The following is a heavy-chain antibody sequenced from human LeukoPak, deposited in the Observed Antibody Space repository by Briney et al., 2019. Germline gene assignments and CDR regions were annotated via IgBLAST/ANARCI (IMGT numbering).Heavy chain of an antibody. CDR3: AKGLRTGVGPYMGYHYYMDV. CDR2: IRYDGRNK. CDR1: GFTFRSYG. D-gene: IGHD3-16*01. J-gene: IGHJ6*03. Sequence: GGTLRLSCAASGFTFRSYGLHWVRQAPGKGLEWVTFIRYDGRNKYYADSVKGRFTISRDNSYNTVSLQMNSLRDEDTGVYYCAKGLRTGVGPYMGYHYYMDVWGKGATVTVSS. V-gene: IGHV3-30*02.